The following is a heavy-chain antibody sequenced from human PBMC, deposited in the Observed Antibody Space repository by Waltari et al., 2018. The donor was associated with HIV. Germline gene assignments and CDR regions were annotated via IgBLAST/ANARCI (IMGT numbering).Heavy chain of an antibody. V-gene: IGHV4-34*02. CDR1: GGSLGTYY. D-gene: IGHD2-21*01. CDR2: INPSGCT. Sequence: QVQLQQWGAGLLKPSETLSVTCTVSGGSLGTYYWNWVRHFPGKGLEWIGEINPSGCTTYKPPLNGRVSISRAWSKNLFSRKLTSVTAADTDLYYCAGIVHRASYSMDVWGQGTTVTVSS. J-gene: IGHJ6*02. CDR3: AGIVHRASYSMDV.